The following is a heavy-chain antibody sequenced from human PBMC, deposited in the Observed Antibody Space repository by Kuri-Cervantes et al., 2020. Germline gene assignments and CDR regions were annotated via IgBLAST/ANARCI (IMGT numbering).Heavy chain of an antibody. J-gene: IGHJ5*02. V-gene: IGHV3-21*04. CDR2: ISSSSSYI. CDR3: AKGPSDSHYWGFDP. CDR1: GFSLSSGA. D-gene: IGHD5-12*01. Sequence: GESLKISCAASGFSLSSGAMSWVRQAPGKGLEWASSISSSSSYIYYADSVKDRFTISRDNAKNSLYLQMNSLRAEDTAVYYCAKGPSDSHYWGFDPWGQGALVTVSS.